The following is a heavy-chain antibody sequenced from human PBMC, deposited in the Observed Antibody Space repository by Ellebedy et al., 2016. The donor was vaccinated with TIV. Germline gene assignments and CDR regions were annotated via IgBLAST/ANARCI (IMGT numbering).Heavy chain of an antibody. CDR2: IIPIIDIT. CDR3: ARAPPPRGDRSADAFDI. D-gene: IGHD7-27*01. Sequence: AASVKVSCKASGGTFSSYSINWVRQAPGQGLEWMGRIIPIIDITNYAQNFQGRVTITADKSTSTAYMELSSRRSEDTAVYYCARAPPPRGDRSADAFDIWGQGTMVTVSS. CDR1: GGTFSSYS. V-gene: IGHV1-69*04. J-gene: IGHJ3*02.